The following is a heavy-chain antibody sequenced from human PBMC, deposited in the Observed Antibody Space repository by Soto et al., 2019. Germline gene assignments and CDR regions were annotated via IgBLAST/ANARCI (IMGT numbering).Heavy chain of an antibody. V-gene: IGHV3-9*01. Sequence: EVQLVESGGGLVQPGRSLRLSCAASGFTFDDYAMHWVRQAPGKGLDWVSGISWHSGSIGYADSVKGRFTISRDNAKNSLYLQMNSLRAEATALYYCAKDRGLVLSFYFDYWCQGTLVTVSS. CDR2: ISWHSGSI. J-gene: IGHJ4*02. CDR1: GFTFDDYA. CDR3: AKDRGLVLSFYFDY. D-gene: IGHD6-13*01.